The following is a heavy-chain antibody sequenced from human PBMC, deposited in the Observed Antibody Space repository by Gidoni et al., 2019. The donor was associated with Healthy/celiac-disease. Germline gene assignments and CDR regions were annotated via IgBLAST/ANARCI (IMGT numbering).Heavy chain of an antibody. V-gene: IGHV3-23*01. CDR1: GFPFSSYA. Sequence: EVQLLESGGGLVQPGGSLRLSCAASGFPFSSYAMSWVRQAPGKGLEWVSAISGSGGSTYYADSVKGRFTISRDNSKNTLYLQMNSLRAEDTAVYYCAKVVRDYDILTGYLDFDYWGQGTLVTVSS. D-gene: IGHD3-9*01. CDR2: ISGSGGST. J-gene: IGHJ4*02. CDR3: AKVVRDYDILTGYLDFDY.